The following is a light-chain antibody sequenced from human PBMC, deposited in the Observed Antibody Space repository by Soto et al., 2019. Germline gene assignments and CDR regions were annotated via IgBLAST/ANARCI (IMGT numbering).Light chain of an antibody. Sequence: EIVMTQSPATLSVSPGERATLSCRASQSVSSSLAWYQQKSGRAPRLLIYNAITRATGIPARFSGSGSGTDFTLTISSLQSEDFAVYYCQQYDNWPPLTFGGGTKVDIK. V-gene: IGKV3-15*01. CDR3: QQYDNWPPLT. CDR2: NAI. J-gene: IGKJ4*01. CDR1: QSVSSS.